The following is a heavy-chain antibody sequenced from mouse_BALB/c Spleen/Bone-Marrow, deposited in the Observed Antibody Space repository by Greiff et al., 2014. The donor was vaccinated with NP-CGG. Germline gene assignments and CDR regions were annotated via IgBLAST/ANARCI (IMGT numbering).Heavy chain of an antibody. CDR1: GYTFTSHY. CDR3: TRLSLLRGYFDY. J-gene: IGHJ2*01. D-gene: IGHD1-2*01. Sequence: VQLQQSGAELVKPGTSVKLSCKASGYTFTSHYIYWVKQRPGQSLKWIGEINPNNGGTNFNEKFKSKATLTVDKSSSTAYMQLSSLTSEDSAVYYCTRLSLLRGYFDYWGQGTTLTVSS. V-gene: IGHV1S81*02. CDR2: INPNNGGT.